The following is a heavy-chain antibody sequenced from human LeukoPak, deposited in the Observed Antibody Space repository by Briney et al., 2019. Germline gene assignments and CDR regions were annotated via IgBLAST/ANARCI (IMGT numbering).Heavy chain of an antibody. CDR3: AREERSGMATIVGTNYFDY. CDR2: IYYSGST. V-gene: IGHV4-39*07. Sequence: SETLSLTCTVSGGSISSYYWGWIRQPPGKGLEWIGSIYYSGSTYYNPSLKSRVTISVDTSKNQFSLKLSSVTAADTAVYYCAREERSGMATIVGTNYFDYWGQGTLVTVSS. J-gene: IGHJ4*02. D-gene: IGHD5-24*01. CDR1: GGSISSYY.